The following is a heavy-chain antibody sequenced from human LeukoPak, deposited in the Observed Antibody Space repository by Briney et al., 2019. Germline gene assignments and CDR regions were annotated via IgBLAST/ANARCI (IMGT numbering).Heavy chain of an antibody. J-gene: IGHJ4*02. CDR2: INHSGST. V-gene: IGHV4-34*01. CDR3: VRGYGSLGY. D-gene: IGHD4-17*01. Sequence: PSETLSLTCAVYGGSFSGYYWSWIRQPPGKGLEWIGEINHSGSTNYNPSLKSRVTISVDTSKNQFSLKLSSVTAADTAVYYCVRGYGSLGYWGQGTLVIVSS. CDR1: GGSFSGYY.